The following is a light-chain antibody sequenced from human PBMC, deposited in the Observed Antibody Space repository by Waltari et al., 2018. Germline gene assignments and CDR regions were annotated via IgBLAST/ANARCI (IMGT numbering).Light chain of an antibody. CDR3: QQYDTTPCT. CDR1: QSVSASSNSNNY. CDR2: WAS. V-gene: IGKV4-1*01. Sequence: DIVLLQYPNSLALSLGHRATIRCRFPQSVSASSNSNNYLAWYQQRPGQPPKLLFYWASTRVSGVPGRFDGSGSGTDFTLTISSLQAEDLAVYYCQQYDTTPCTFGQGTRLEIK. J-gene: IGKJ2*02.